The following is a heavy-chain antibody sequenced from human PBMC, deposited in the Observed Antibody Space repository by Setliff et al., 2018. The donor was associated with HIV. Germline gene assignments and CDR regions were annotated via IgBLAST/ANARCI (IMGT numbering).Heavy chain of an antibody. V-gene: IGHV4-39*07. D-gene: IGHD3-22*01. CDR1: GGSISSSSYY. CDR3: ARSRTSSGYYGVTGYGMDV. CDR2: IYYSGTT. Sequence: PSETLSLTCTVSGGSISSSSYYWGWIRQPPGKGLEWIGSIYYSGTTYYNPSLKSRITISVDTSKNQFSLKVNSVTAADTAVYYCARSRTSSGYYGVTGYGMDVWGQGTTVTVSS. J-gene: IGHJ6*02.